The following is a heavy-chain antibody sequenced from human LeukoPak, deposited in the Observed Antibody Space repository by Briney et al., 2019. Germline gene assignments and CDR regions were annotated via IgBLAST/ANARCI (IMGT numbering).Heavy chain of an antibody. Sequence: SETLSLTCAVSGGSISSSNWWSWVRQPPGKGLEWIGEIYHSGSTNYNPSLKSRVTISVDKSKNQFSLKLSSVTAADTAVYYCARVPGSHYYGSGSLDYWGQGTLVTVSS. CDR1: GGSISSSNW. CDR3: ARVPGSHYYGSGSLDY. D-gene: IGHD3-10*01. V-gene: IGHV4-4*02. J-gene: IGHJ4*02. CDR2: IYHSGST.